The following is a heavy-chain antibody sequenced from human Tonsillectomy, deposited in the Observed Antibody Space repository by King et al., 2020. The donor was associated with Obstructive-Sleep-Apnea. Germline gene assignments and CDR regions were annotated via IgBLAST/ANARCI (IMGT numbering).Heavy chain of an antibody. Sequence: VQLVESGGGLVQPGRSLRLSCAASGVTFDHYAMHWVRQAPGKGLEWVSGVSWNSDRVGYADSVKGRFTISRDNAKNSLYLQVNSLRPEDTALYYCARSRKPFAGIMGGGRGPLVPSSS. J-gene: IGHJ4*02. CDR2: VSWNSDRV. D-gene: IGHD3-16*01. CDR1: GVTFDHYA. CDR3: ARSRKPFAGIMG. V-gene: IGHV3-9*01.